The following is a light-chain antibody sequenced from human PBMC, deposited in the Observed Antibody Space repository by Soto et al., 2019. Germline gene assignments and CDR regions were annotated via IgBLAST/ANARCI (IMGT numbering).Light chain of an antibody. Sequence: QLVLTQPPSASGTPGQRVTISCSGSSSNIGSNYVYWYQQLPGTAPKLLLYSNNQRPSGVPDRFSGSKSGTSASLAISGLRSEDEDDYYCAAWDDSLSGVVFGGGTKLTV. CDR2: SNN. CDR3: AAWDDSLSGVV. V-gene: IGLV1-47*02. CDR1: SSNIGSNY. J-gene: IGLJ2*01.